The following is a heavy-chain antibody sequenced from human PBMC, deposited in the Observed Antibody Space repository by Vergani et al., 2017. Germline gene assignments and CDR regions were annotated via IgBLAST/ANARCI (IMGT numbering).Heavy chain of an antibody. CDR3: VKEKIDLGSYFFDS. D-gene: IGHD2/OR15-2a*01. CDR1: GFPLVILA. Sequence: EVHLLESGEGLFRPGGSWSPPWQALGFPLVILALSWFGQAPGGGRAWDQSISGPGLSTYYADSVKGRFSISRDNSKNTVFLQVHSLRAEETAIYYCVKEKIDLGSYFFDSWGHGILVTVSS. V-gene: IGHV3-23*01. J-gene: IGHJ4*01. CDR2: ISGPGLST.